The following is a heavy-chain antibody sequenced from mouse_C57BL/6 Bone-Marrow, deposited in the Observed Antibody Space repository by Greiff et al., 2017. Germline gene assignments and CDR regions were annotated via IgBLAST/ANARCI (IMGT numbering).Heavy chain of an antibody. CDR1: GFTFSSYG. Sequence: EVHLVESGGDLVKPGGSLKLSCAASGFTFSSYGMSWVRQTPDKRLEWVATISSGGSYTYYPDSVKGRFTISRDNAKNTLYLQMSSLKSEDTAMYYCARPTVVAFDYWGQGTTLTVSS. CDR3: ARPTVVAFDY. CDR2: ISSGGSYT. J-gene: IGHJ2*01. V-gene: IGHV5-6*01. D-gene: IGHD1-1*01.